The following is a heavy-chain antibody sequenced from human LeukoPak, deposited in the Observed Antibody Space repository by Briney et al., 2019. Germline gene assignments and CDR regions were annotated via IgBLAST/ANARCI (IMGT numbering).Heavy chain of an antibody. D-gene: IGHD3-10*01. CDR1: GGSISSSSYY. V-gene: IGHV4-39*07. Sequence: SETLSLTCTVSGGSISSSSYYWGWIRQPPGKGLEWIGSIYYSGSTYYNSSLKSRVTISVDTSKNQFSLKLSSVTAADTAVYYCASDGVVRGVLDYWGQGTLVTVSS. CDR3: ASDGVVRGVLDY. J-gene: IGHJ4*02. CDR2: IYYSGST.